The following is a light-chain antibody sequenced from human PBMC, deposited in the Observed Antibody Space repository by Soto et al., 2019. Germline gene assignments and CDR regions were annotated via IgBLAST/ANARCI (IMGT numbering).Light chain of an antibody. V-gene: IGKV3-11*01. J-gene: IGKJ4*01. Sequence: EIVLTQSPATLSLSPGERATLSCRASQSVSSYLAWYQQKPGQAPRLLIYDASNRATGIPARFSGSGSGTEFTLTISSLQPEDFATYYCQQLNSYRLTFGGGTKV. CDR3: QQLNSYRLT. CDR2: DAS. CDR1: QSVSSY.